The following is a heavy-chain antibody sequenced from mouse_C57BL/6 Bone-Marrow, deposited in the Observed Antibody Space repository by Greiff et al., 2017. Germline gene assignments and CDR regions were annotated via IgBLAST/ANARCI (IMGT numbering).Heavy chain of an antibody. CDR1: GFNIKNNY. D-gene: IGHD1-1*01. J-gene: IGHJ2*01. CDR3: SRIMGGRGYVDD. Sequence: VQLQQSVAELVRPGASVKLSCTASGFNIKNNYMHWVKQRPEQGLEWIGRIDPANGNTKYAPKFQGKATLTAATSSNTAYLQLSSLTSEDTAIYYCSRIMGGRGYVDDRGQGATLTVSS. CDR2: IDPANGNT. V-gene: IGHV14-3*01.